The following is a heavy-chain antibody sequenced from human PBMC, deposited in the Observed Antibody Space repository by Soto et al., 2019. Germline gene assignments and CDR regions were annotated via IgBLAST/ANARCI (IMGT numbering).Heavy chain of an antibody. D-gene: IGHD6-25*01. V-gene: IGHV3-11*01. J-gene: IGHJ6*03. CDR2: ISDSGSTI. CDR1: GFTFSDYY. CDR3: ARGVSGYSTYYYYYYMDV. Sequence: GGSLRLSCAASGFTFSDYYMSWIRQAPGKGLECVSFISDSGSTIYYAGFVRGRFTISRDNAKTLLSLQMNSLRAEDTAVYYCARGVSGYSTYYYYYYMDVWGKGTTVTVSS.